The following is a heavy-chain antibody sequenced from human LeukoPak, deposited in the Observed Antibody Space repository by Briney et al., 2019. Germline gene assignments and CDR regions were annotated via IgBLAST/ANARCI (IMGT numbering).Heavy chain of an antibody. CDR2: IIPVFGTA. J-gene: IGHJ3*01. Sequence: GASVKVSCKASRVTFTSYSVSWVRQAPGQGPQWMGRIIPVFGTANYAQQFHGRVVITADESMSTVHMEMNRLTSDDTAMYYCPRGPRATYYYDSSGFDGAFEVWGQGTMVTVSS. V-gene: IGHV1-69*13. CDR3: PRGPRATYYYDSSGFDGAFEV. D-gene: IGHD3-22*01. CDR1: RVTFTSYS.